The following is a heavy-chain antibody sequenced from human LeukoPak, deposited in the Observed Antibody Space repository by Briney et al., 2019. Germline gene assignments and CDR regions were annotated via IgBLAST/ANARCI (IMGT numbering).Heavy chain of an antibody. CDR1: GFTFSSYS. CDR2: ISSSSSYI. J-gene: IGHJ4*02. V-gene: IGHV3-21*01. D-gene: IGHD2-15*01. CDR3: ARGYCSGGSCYSGAYFDY. Sequence: GALRLSCAASGFTFSSYSMNWVRQAPGKGLEWVSSISSSSSYIYYADSVKGRFTISRDNAKNSLYLQMNSLRAEDTAVYYCARGYCSGGSCYSGAYFDYWGQGTLVTVSS.